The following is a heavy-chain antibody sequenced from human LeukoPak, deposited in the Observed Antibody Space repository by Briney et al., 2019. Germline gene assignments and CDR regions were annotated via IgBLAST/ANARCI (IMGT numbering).Heavy chain of an antibody. CDR2: IIPIFGTA. D-gene: IGHD5-12*01. Sequence: GASVKVSCKPCGGTFSRYAISWVRQAPGQGLEWMGGIIPIFGTANYAQKFQGRVTITADESTSTAYMEVSSLRSEDTAVYYCARAYSGYDFFDYWGQGILVTVSS. V-gene: IGHV1-69*13. CDR1: GGTFSRYA. CDR3: ARAYSGYDFFDY. J-gene: IGHJ4*02.